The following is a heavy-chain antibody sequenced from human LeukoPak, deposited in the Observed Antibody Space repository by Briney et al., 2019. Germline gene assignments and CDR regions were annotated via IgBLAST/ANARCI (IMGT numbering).Heavy chain of an antibody. CDR1: GGSISSSSYY. D-gene: IGHD3-10*01. J-gene: IGHJ6*03. CDR3: ARQGGYITMVRGVTKRSRGGYMDV. CDR2: IYYSGST. Sequence: PSETLSLTCTVSGGSISSSSYYWGWIRQPPGKGLEWIGSIYYSGSTNYNPSLKSRGTISVDTSKNQLSLKLSSVTAADTAVYYCARQGGYITMVRGVTKRSRGGYMDVWGKGTTVTISS. V-gene: IGHV4-39*01.